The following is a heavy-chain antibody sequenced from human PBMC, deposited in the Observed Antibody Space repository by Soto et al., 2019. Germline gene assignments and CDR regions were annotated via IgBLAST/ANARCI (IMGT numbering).Heavy chain of an antibody. CDR2: ISWDGGSI. CDR3: AKEGNGGSSLDS. V-gene: IGHV3-43*01. J-gene: IGHJ5*01. D-gene: IGHD2-15*01. Sequence: GGTLRLSCEASGFKFDDYMMHWVRQAPGKGLEWISLISWDGGSIDYADSIKGRFTVSRDNSKTSLYLHMHSLTSDDTAFYFCAKEGNGGSSLDSWGQGTLVTVSS. CDR1: GFKFDDYM.